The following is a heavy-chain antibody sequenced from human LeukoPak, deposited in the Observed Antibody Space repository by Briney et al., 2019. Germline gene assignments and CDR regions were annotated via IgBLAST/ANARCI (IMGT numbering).Heavy chain of an antibody. CDR2: IWYDGSNK. Sequence: GRSLRLSCAASGFTFSSYGMHWVRQAPGKGLEWVAVIWYDGSNKYYADSVKGRFTISRDNSKSTLYLQMNSLRAEDTAVYYCATGPQGYFDYWGQGTLVTVSS. V-gene: IGHV3-33*01. CDR1: GFTFSSYG. J-gene: IGHJ4*02. CDR3: ATGPQGYFDY. D-gene: IGHD1-14*01.